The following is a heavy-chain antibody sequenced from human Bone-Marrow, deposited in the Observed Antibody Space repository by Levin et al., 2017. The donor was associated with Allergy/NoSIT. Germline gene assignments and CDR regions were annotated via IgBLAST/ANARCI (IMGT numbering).Heavy chain of an antibody. CDR3: AKDPQGSRREMATITYFDY. Sequence: SGGSLRLSCAASGFTFSSYAMSWVRQAPGKGLEWVSAISGSGGSTYYADSVKGRFTISRDNSKNTLYLQMNSLRAEDTAVYYCAKDPQGSRREMATITYFDYWGQGTLVTVSS. J-gene: IGHJ4*02. CDR1: GFTFSSYA. D-gene: IGHD5-24*01. V-gene: IGHV3-23*01. CDR2: ISGSGGST.